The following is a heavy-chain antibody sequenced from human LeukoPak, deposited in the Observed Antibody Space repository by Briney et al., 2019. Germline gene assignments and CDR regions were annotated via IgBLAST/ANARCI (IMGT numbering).Heavy chain of an antibody. CDR1: GYTLSELS. D-gene: IGHD3-10*01. CDR2: FDPEDGET. J-gene: IGHJ6*02. Sequence: ASVKVSCKVSGYTLSELSMHWVRQAPGKGLEWMGGFDPEDGETIYAQKFQGRVTMTEDTSTDTGYMELSSLRFEDTAVYYCATDQRGAGLGFVYGSGSFYGLDVWGQGTTVTVS. V-gene: IGHV1-24*01. CDR3: ATDQRGAGLGFVYGSGSFYGLDV.